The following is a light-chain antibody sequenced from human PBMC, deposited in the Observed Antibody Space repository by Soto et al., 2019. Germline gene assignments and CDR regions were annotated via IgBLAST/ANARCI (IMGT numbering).Light chain of an antibody. J-gene: IGLJ1*01. V-gene: IGLV1-40*01. Sequence: QSVLTQPPSVSGAPGQRVTISCTGSSSNIGAGYDVHWYQQLPGTAPKLLFYGNSNRPSGVPDRFPGSKSGTSASLAITGLQAEDEADYYCQSYDSSLSGYVFGTGTKVTVL. CDR3: QSYDSSLSGYV. CDR1: SSNIGAGYD. CDR2: GNS.